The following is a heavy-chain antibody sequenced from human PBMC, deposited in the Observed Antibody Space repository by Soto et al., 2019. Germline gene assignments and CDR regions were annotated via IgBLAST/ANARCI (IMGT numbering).Heavy chain of an antibody. CDR2: ISTSGATR. CDR3: ASCSGGSCQDLDY. V-gene: IGHV3-48*01. D-gene: IGHD2-15*01. J-gene: IGHJ4*02. Sequence: GSLRLSCVASGFTFRTGSMNLVRQAPGKGLEWVAHISTSGATRYYADSVKGRFTISRDNSKNTLYLQMNSLRAEDTAVYYCASCSGGSCQDLDYWGQRTLVTVSS. CDR1: GFTFRTGS.